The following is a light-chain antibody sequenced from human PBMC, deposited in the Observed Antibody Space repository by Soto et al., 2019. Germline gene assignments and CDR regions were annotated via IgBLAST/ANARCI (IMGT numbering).Light chain of an antibody. V-gene: IGKV3-20*01. CDR1: QSVSSSY. J-gene: IGKJ3*01. CDR3: QQYGSSLFT. CDR2: GAS. Sequence: EISLTQSPATLSLSPGERATLSCMASQSVSSSYLAWYQHKPGQAPRLLIYGASSRATGIPDRFSGSGSGTDFTLTISRLEPEDFAVYYCQQYGSSLFTFGPGTKVDIK.